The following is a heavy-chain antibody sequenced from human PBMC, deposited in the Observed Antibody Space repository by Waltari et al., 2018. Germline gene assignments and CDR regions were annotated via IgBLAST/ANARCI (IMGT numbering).Heavy chain of an antibody. Sequence: QLVQSRGGLVQPGGSLRLSCVASGFTFSHFWRHWVRPAPGKGLVWVSLSPSNGTRTAYADSGKGRFIISRDNSKNTLYLQMNSVRAEHTAVYYCANHRPSGYGMEVWGQGTTVTVSS. CDR3: ANHRPSGYGMEV. V-gene: IGHV3-74*01. CDR2: SPSNGTRT. D-gene: IGHD3-3*01. CDR1: GFTFSHFW. J-gene: IGHJ6*02.